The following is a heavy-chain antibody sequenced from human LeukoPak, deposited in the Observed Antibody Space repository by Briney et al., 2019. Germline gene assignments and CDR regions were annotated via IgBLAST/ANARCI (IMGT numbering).Heavy chain of an antibody. Sequence: PGRSLRLSCAASGFTFSSYGMHWVRQAPGKGLEWVAVISYDGSNKYYADSVKGRFTISRDSSKNTLYLQMNSLRVEDTAVYYCARETTVTTPSSYYFYGMDVWGQGTTVTVSS. CDR3: ARETTVTTPSSYYFYGMDV. J-gene: IGHJ6*02. V-gene: IGHV3-30*03. D-gene: IGHD4-17*01. CDR1: GFTFSSYG. CDR2: ISYDGSNK.